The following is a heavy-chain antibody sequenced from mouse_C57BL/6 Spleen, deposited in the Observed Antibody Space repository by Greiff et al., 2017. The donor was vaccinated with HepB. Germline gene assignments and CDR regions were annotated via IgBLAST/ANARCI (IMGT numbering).Heavy chain of an antibody. CDR1: GYSITSGYY. V-gene: IGHV3-6*01. J-gene: IGHJ3*01. CDR2: ISYDGSN. Sequence: EVQLVESGPGLVKPSQSLSLTCSVTGYSITSGYYWNWIRQFPGNKLEWMGYISYDGSNNYNPSLKNRISITRDTSKNQFFLKLNSVTTEDTATYYCARKDGNPFAYWGQGTLVTVSA. CDR3: ARKDGNPFAY. D-gene: IGHD2-1*01.